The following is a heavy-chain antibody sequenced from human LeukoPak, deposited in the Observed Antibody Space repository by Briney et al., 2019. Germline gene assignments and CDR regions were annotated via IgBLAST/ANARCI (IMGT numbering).Heavy chain of an antibody. CDR1: GFTFTSYW. J-gene: IGHJ4*02. CDR2: VKEDGSEK. CDR3: ARGRIALL. V-gene: IGHV3-7*01. Sequence: GGSLRLSCAASGFTFTSYWMSWVRQAPGKGLEWVASVKEDGSEKYYVDSVKGRFTISRDNAKNSMSLQMNSLRAEDTAVYFCARGRIALLWGQGTLVTVSS. D-gene: IGHD2-15*01.